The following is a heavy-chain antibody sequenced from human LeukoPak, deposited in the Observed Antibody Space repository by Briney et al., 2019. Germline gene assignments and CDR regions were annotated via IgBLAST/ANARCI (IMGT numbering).Heavy chain of an antibody. CDR1: GVSISSYY. CDR3: ARDRYYYDSSDKFDY. J-gene: IGHJ4*02. D-gene: IGHD3-22*01. Sequence: PSETLSLTCSVSGVSISSYYWSWIRQPAGRGLEWIGRIYTSGSTNYNPSLKSRVTMSVDTAKNQISPKVTSVTAADTAVYYCARDRYYYDSSDKFDYWGQGTLVTVSS. CDR2: IYTSGST. V-gene: IGHV4-4*07.